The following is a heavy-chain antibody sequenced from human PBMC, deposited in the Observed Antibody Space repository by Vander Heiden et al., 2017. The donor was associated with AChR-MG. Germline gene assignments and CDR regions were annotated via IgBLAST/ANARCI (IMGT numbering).Heavy chain of an antibody. CDR3: ARDSTILPIIPRNFCLDV. D-gene: IGHD3-3*01. Sequence: QVQLVQSGAEVKKPGASVKVSCKASGYTFTSYYMHWVRQAPGQGLEWMGIINPSGGSTSYAQKFQGRVTMTRDTSTSTVYMELSSLRSEDTAVYYCARDSTILPIIPRNFCLDVWGQGTTVTVSS. CDR2: INPSGGST. V-gene: IGHV1-46*01. CDR1: GYTFTSYY. J-gene: IGHJ6*02.